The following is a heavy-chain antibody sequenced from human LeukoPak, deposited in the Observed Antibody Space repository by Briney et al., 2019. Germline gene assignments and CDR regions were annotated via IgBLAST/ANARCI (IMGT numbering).Heavy chain of an antibody. CDR1: GYTFTSYG. V-gene: IGHV1-18*01. Sequence: ASAKVSCKASGYTFTSYGISWVRQAPGQGLEWMGWISAYNGNTNYAQKLQGRVTMTTDTSTSTAYMELRSLRSDDTAVYYCARGNDILTGYLNAFDIWGQGTMVTVSS. CDR3: ARGNDILTGYLNAFDI. D-gene: IGHD3-9*01. J-gene: IGHJ3*02. CDR2: ISAYNGNT.